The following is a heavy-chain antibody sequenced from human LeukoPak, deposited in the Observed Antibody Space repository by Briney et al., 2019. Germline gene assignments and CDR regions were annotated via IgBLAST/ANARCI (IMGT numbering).Heavy chain of an antibody. CDR3: TRDLVGYYYDSSGHLGGAFDI. J-gene: IGHJ3*02. Sequence: GGSLRLSCTASGFTFGDYAMSWVRQAPGKGLEWVGFIRSNAYGGTTEYAASVKGRFTISRDDSKSIAYLQMNSLKTEDTAVYYCTRDLVGYYYDSSGHLGGAFDIWGQGTMVTVSS. CDR2: IRSNAYGGTT. CDR1: GFTFGDYA. V-gene: IGHV3-49*04. D-gene: IGHD3-22*01.